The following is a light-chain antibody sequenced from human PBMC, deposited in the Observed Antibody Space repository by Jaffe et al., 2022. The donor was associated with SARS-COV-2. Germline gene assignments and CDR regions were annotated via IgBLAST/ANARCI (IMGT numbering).Light chain of an antibody. CDR1: QSLNRNF. V-gene: IGKV3-20*01. J-gene: IGKJ1*01. CDR2: GAS. CDR3: QQFGDSPPWT. Sequence: EIVLTQSPGTLSLSPGDAATLSCRASQSLNRNFLGWYQQRPGQAPRLLISGASRRAAGIPDRFSASGSGTDFTLSINRLEPEDFAVYYCQQFGDSPPWTFGQGTRVEIK.